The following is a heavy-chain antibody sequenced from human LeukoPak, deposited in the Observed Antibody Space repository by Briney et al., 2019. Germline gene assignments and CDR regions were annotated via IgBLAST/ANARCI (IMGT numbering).Heavy chain of an antibody. V-gene: IGHV3-11*01. CDR3: ARDGHYDILTGYFQD. CDR1: GFTFTDFY. Sequence: GGSLRLSCAASGFTFTDFYMSWIRQAPGKELEWVSYITNSGTTIYYADSVKGRFTISRDNAKNSLYLQMNSLRAEDTAVYYCARDGHYDILTGYFQDWGQGTLVTVSS. CDR2: ITNSGTTI. J-gene: IGHJ1*01. D-gene: IGHD3-9*01.